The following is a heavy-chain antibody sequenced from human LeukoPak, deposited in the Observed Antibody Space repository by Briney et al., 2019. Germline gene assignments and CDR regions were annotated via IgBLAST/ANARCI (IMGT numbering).Heavy chain of an antibody. CDR2: ISYDGSNK. J-gene: IGHJ5*02. Sequence: GRSLRLSCAASGFTFSSYGMHWVRQAPGKGLEWVAVISYDGSNKYYADSVKGRFTISRGNSKNTLYLQMNSLRAEDTAVYYCAKDRWYMRFLRPLLPENWFDPWGQGTLVTVSS. D-gene: IGHD3-3*01. V-gene: IGHV3-30*18. CDR3: AKDRWYMRFLRPLLPENWFDP. CDR1: GFTFSSYG.